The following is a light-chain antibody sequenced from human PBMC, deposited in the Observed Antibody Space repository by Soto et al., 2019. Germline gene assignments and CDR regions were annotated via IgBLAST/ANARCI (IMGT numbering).Light chain of an antibody. J-gene: IGLJ2*01. Sequence: LTQPPSVSGAPGQRVTISCTGSSSNIGAGYDVHWYQQLPGTAPKLLVHGNSNRPSGVPDRFSGSKSGTSASLAITGLQAADEGDYYCQSYDSSLRNWVLFGGGTKLTVL. V-gene: IGLV1-40*01. CDR3: QSYDSSLRNWVL. CDR2: GNS. CDR1: SSNIGAGYD.